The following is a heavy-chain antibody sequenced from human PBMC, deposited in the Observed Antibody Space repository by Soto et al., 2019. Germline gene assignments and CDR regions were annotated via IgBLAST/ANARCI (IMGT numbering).Heavy chain of an antibody. Sequence: QVQLVESGGGVVQPGRSLRLSCAASGFTFSSYAMHWVRQAPGKGLEWVAVISYDGSNKYYADSVKGRFTISRDNSKNPLYLQMNSLRAEDTAVYYCARGGYDILTGPPRRGAFDIWGQGTMVTVSS. CDR2: ISYDGSNK. D-gene: IGHD3-9*01. J-gene: IGHJ3*02. CDR1: GFTFSSYA. V-gene: IGHV3-30-3*01. CDR3: ARGGYDILTGPPRRGAFDI.